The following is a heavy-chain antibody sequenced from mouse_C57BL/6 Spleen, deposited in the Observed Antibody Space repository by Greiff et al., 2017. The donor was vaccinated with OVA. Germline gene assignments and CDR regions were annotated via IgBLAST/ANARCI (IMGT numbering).Heavy chain of an antibody. CDR3: ARSAGNWDGGYFDY. D-gene: IGHD4-1*02. Sequence: EVMLVESGGGLVQPGGSLSLSCAASGFTFTDYYMSWVRQPPGKALEWLGFIRNKANGYTTEYSASVKGRFTISRDNSQSILYLQMNALRAEDSATYYCARSAGNWDGGYFDYWGQGTTLTVSS. J-gene: IGHJ2*01. CDR2: IRNKANGYTT. V-gene: IGHV7-3*01. CDR1: GFTFTDYY.